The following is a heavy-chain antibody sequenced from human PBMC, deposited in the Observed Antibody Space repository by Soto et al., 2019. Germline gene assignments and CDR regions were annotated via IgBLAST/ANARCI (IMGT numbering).Heavy chain of an antibody. CDR1: GFTFSSYA. D-gene: IGHD3-10*01. V-gene: IGHV3-23*01. Sequence: EVQLLESGGGLVQPGGSLRLSCAASGFTFSSYAMSWVRQAPGKGLEWVSAISGSGGSTYYADSVKGRFTISRDNSKNTLYMQMNSLRAEDTAVYYCAKQVGLTRVRGVKYGMDVWGQGTTVSVSS. CDR3: AKQVGLTRVRGVKYGMDV. J-gene: IGHJ6*02. CDR2: ISGSGGST.